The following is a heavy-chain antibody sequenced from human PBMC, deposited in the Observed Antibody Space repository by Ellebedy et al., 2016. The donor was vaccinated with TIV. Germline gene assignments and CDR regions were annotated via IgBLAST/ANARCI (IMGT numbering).Heavy chain of an antibody. V-gene: IGHV4-30-2*01. CDR2: IYHSGST. J-gene: IGHJ4*02. CDR3: ARGDPQYYYDSSGYYDY. CDR1: GGSISSGGYS. D-gene: IGHD3-22*01. Sequence: SETLSLTXAVSGGSISSGGYSWSWIRQPPGKGLEWIGYIYHSGSTYYNPSLKSRVTISVDRSKNQFSLKLSSVTAADTAVYYCARGDPQYYYDSSGYYDYWGQGTLVTVSS.